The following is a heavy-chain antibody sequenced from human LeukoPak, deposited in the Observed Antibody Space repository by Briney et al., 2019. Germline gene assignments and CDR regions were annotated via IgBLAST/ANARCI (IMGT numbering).Heavy chain of an antibody. CDR2: ISYDGSNK. CDR1: GFTFSSYA. J-gene: IGHJ6*02. Sequence: GGSLRLSCAASGFTFSSYAMHWVRQAPGKGLEWVAVISYDGSNKYYADSVKGRFTISRDNSKNTLYLQMNSLRAEDTAVYYCARDIPTYYDFWSGMYGMDVWGQGTTVTVSS. CDR3: ARDIPTYYDFWSGMYGMDV. V-gene: IGHV3-30-3*01. D-gene: IGHD3-3*01.